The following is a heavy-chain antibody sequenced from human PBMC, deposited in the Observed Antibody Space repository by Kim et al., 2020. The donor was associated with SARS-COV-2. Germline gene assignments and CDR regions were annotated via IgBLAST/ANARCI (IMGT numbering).Heavy chain of an antibody. J-gene: IGHJ6*03. V-gene: IGHV1-8*01. CDR1: GYTFTSYD. D-gene: IGHD3-10*01. Sequence: APVKVSCKASGYTFTSYDINWVRQATGQGLEWMGWMNPNSGNTGYAQKFQGRVTMTRNTSISTAYMELSSLRSEDTAVYYCARAKLVQGVFYYYYYMDVWGKGTTVTVSS. CDR3: ARAKLVQGVFYYYYYMDV. CDR2: MNPNSGNT.